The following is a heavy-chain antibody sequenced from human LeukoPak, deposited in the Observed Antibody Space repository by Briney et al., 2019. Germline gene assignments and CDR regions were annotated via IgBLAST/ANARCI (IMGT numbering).Heavy chain of an antibody. V-gene: IGHV4-59*01. CDR1: GGSISSYY. Sequence: SETLSLTCTVSGGSISSYYWSWIRQPPGKGLEWIGYIYYSGSTNYNPSLKSRVTISVDTSKNQFSLKLSSVTAADTAVYYCVRERRGYYYGSGSYFDYWGQGTLVTVSS. CDR3: VRERRGYYYGSGSYFDY. CDR2: IYYSGST. J-gene: IGHJ4*02. D-gene: IGHD3-10*01.